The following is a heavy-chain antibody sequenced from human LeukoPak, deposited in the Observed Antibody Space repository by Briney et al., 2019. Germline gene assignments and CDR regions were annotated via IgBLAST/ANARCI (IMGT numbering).Heavy chain of an antibody. CDR1: GLSFSAYW. Sequence: GGSLRLSCVAPGLSFSAYWMSWVRQAPGKGLEWVANIKHDGSEKYYVDSVKGRSIISRDNAKKSVFLQMNSLRTEDTAVYYCARRRFQVGVGFDFWGQGALAAVSS. CDR2: IKHDGSEK. D-gene: IGHD1-26*01. J-gene: IGHJ4*02. V-gene: IGHV3-7*04. CDR3: ARRRFQVGVGFDF.